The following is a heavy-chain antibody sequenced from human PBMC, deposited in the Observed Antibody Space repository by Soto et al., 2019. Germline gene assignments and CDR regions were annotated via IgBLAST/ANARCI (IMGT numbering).Heavy chain of an antibody. D-gene: IGHD5-12*01. J-gene: IGHJ5*02. CDR3: ARDWNSGYDP. Sequence: QVQLQESGPGLVKPSETLSLICTVSGDSINNYYWSWIRQPPGKGLEWIGYIYYSGRTDYNPSLKSRVTISVDTSKNQFSLKLSSVTPADTAVYYCARDWNSGYDPWGQGTLVTVSS. V-gene: IGHV4-59*01. CDR2: IYYSGRT. CDR1: GDSINNYY.